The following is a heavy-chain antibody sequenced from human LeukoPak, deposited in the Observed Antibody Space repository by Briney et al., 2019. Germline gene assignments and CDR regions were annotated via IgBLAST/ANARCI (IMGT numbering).Heavy chain of an antibody. V-gene: IGHV4-59*01. CDR1: DDSITMYY. CDR3: ARDRTGWASDY. Sequence: SETLSLTCTVSDDSITMYYWTWIRQPPGKGLEWIGYVDHTGSTKFNPSLNGRVSISRDTSNNFFSLRLRSVTAADTAVYFCARDRTGWASDYWGQGTLVTVSS. CDR2: VDHTGST. D-gene: IGHD1-14*01. J-gene: IGHJ4*02.